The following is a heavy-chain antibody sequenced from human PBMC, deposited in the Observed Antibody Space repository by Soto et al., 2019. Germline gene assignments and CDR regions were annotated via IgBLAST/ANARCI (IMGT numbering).Heavy chain of an antibody. Sequence: PSETLSLTCNVSGGSMSPYYWGWIRQPPGKGLEWIGNIYYRGNTNYNPSLESRITISIDPSKNQFSLKLTSVTAADTAVYYCARHSKKPGDFDYYYGMDVWGQGTTVT. CDR2: IYYRGNT. D-gene: IGHD7-27*01. J-gene: IGHJ6*02. CDR3: ARHSKKPGDFDYYYGMDV. CDR1: GGSMSPYY. V-gene: IGHV4-59*08.